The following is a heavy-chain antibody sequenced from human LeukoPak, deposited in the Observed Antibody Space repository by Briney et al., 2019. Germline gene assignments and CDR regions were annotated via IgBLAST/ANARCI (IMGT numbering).Heavy chain of an antibody. D-gene: IGHD2-15*01. CDR3: AREASGYCSGGSCYSGWFDP. CDR1: GGSISSYY. CDR2: IYYIGST. J-gene: IGHJ5*02. V-gene: IGHV4-59*01. Sequence: SETLSLTCTVSGGSISSYYWSWFRQPPGKGLEWIGYIYYIGSTNYNPSLKSRVTISVDTSKNQFSLKLSSVTAADTAVYYCAREASGYCSGGSCYSGWFDPWGQGTLVTVSS.